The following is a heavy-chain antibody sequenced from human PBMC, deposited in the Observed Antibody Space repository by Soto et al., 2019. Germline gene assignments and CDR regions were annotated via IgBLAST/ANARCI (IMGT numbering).Heavy chain of an antibody. D-gene: IGHD4-17*01. CDR1: GFTFSSYA. CDR3: ANDLGPNDTVNSDY. V-gene: IGHV3-23*01. CDR2: ISGSGGST. J-gene: IGHJ4*02. Sequence: GGSLRLSCAASGFTFSSYAMSWVRQAPGKGLEWVSAISGSGGSTYYADSVKGRFTISRDNSKNTLYLQMNSLRAEDTAVYYCANDLGPNDTVNSDYWGKGTLVTVSS.